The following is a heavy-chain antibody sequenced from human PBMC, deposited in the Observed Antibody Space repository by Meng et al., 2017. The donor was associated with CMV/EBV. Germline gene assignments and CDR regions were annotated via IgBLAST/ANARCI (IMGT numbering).Heavy chain of an antibody. CDR3: ARDRRKYDFWGGYQRLIKGMDV. Sequence: GGSLRLSCAASGFTFSSYAMHWVRQAPGKGLEWVAVISYDGSNKYYADSVKGRFTISRDNSKNTLYLQMNSLRAEDTAVYYCARDRRKYDFWGGYQRLIKGMDVWGQGTTVTVSS. CDR1: GFTFSSYA. D-gene: IGHD3-3*01. J-gene: IGHJ6*02. CDR2: ISYDGSNK. V-gene: IGHV3-30*04.